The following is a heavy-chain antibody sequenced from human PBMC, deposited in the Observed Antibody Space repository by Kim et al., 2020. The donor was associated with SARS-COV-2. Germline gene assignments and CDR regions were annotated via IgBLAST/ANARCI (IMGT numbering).Heavy chain of an antibody. J-gene: IGHJ2*01. D-gene: IGHD6-13*01. CDR1: GYSFTSYW. CDR3: ARQYSSSWYGGWYFDP. V-gene: IGHV5-51*01. CDR2: IYPGDSDT. Sequence: GESLKISCKGSGYSFTSYWIGWVRQMPGKGLEWTGIIYPGDSDTRYSPSFQGQVTISADKSISTAYLQWSSLKASDTAMYYCARQYSSSWYGGWYFDPWGRGTRVTVSS.